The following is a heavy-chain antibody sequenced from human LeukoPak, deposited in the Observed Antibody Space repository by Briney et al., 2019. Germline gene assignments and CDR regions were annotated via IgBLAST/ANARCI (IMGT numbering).Heavy chain of an antibody. Sequence: SKTLSLTCAVYGGSFSGYYWSWIRQPPGKGLEWIGEINHSGSTNYNPSLKSRVTISVDTSKNQFSLKLSSVTAADTAVYYCARASYDSSGLIKDAFDIWGQGTMVTVSS. D-gene: IGHD3-22*01. CDR3: ARASYDSSGLIKDAFDI. CDR1: GGSFSGYY. J-gene: IGHJ3*02. CDR2: INHSGST. V-gene: IGHV4-34*01.